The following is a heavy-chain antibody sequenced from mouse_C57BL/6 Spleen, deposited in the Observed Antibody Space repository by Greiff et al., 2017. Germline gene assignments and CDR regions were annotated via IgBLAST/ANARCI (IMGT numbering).Heavy chain of an antibody. Sequence: QVQLKESGAELARPGASVKMSCKASGYTFTSYTMHWVKQRPGQGLEWIGYINPSSGYTKYNQKFKDKATLTAEKSSSTAYMQLSSLTSEDSAVYYCVRCDGRGAWFAYWGQGTLVTVSA. D-gene: IGHD1-1*01. CDR1: GYTFTSYT. V-gene: IGHV1-4*01. CDR3: VRCDGRGAWFAY. CDR2: INPSSGYT. J-gene: IGHJ3*01.